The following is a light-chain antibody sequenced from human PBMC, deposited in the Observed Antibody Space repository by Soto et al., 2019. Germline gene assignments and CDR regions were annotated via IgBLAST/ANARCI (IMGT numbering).Light chain of an antibody. V-gene: IGKV3-20*01. J-gene: IGKJ5*01. CDR2: DAS. Sequence: EIVLTQSPATLSLSPGERATLSCRASQSVSRYLAWYQQKPGQAPRLLIYDASNRATGIPDRFSGSGSGTDFTLTISRLEPEDFAVYHCQQYGSSPLITFGQGTRLEIK. CDR3: QQYGSSPLIT. CDR1: QSVSRY.